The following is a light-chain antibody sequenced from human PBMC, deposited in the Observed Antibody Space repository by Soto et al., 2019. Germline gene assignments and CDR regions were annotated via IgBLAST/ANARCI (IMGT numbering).Light chain of an antibody. Sequence: EIVLTQSPGTLSLSPGERATISSRASHIVSSSYLAWYQQKPCQAPRLLIYGASSRATGIPDRFSGSGSGTDFTLTISRLEPEDFAVYYCQQYGSSPRTFGQGTKVDIK. J-gene: IGKJ1*01. CDR1: HIVSSSY. CDR3: QQYGSSPRT. V-gene: IGKV3-20*01. CDR2: GAS.